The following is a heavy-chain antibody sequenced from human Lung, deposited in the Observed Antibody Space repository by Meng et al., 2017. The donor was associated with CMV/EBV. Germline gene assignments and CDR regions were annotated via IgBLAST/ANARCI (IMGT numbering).Heavy chain of an antibody. Sequence: QVQLRESGPAPVEPSETLSLTWAVSGDSITNHNWWAWVRQPPGKGLEWIGEIPHRGSSAYNPSLKSRVSMSIDKSKNQFSLKLTSVTAADTAVYHCLRRSGGSVWGQGTLVTVSS. D-gene: IGHD3-10*01. V-gene: IGHV4-4*02. J-gene: IGHJ1*01. CDR3: LRRSGGSV. CDR1: GDSITNHNW. CDR2: IPHRGSS.